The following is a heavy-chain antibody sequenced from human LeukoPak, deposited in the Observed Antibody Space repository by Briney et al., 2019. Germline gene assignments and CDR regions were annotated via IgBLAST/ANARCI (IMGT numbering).Heavy chain of an antibody. CDR1: GYTFTSYY. Sequence: ASVKVSCKASGYTFTSYYMHWVRQAPGQGLEWMGIINPSGGSTSYAQKFQGRVTMTRDTSTSTVYMELSSLRSEDTAVYYCAMKAVPRPRLYDAFDFWGQGTVVTVSS. J-gene: IGHJ3*01. CDR2: INPSGGST. CDR3: AMKAVPRPRLYDAFDF. V-gene: IGHV1-46*01. D-gene: IGHD2-2*02.